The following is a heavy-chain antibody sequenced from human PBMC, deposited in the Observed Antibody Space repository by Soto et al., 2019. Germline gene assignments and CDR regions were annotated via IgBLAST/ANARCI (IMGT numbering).Heavy chain of an antibody. CDR1: GGTFSSYA. CDR3: ARSWRGRQYLWRFDY. J-gene: IGHJ4*02. CDR2: FIPSFGTA. V-gene: IGHV1-69*01. Sequence: QVQLVQSGAEVKKPGSSVKVSCKASGGTFSSYAISWVRQAPGQGLEWMGGFIPSFGTANYAQKFQGRVTITADESTSTAYMELSSLRSEDTAVYYCARSWRGRQYLWRFDYWGQGTLVTVSS. D-gene: IGHD1-1*01.